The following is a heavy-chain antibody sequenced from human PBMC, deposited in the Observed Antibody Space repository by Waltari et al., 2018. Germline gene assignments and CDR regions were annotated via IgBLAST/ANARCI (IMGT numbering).Heavy chain of an antibody. CDR3: ARGLVTAVGYGDF. CDR1: GFTFSNYW. V-gene: IGHV3-74*01. D-gene: IGHD6-13*01. Sequence: EEQLVESGGGLVQPGGSLRLSCAASGFTFSNYWMHWVRQAPGKGLVWVSVINTGESDTRYADSVRGRFTISRDDAKNTVYLQMNSLGDEDTAVYYCARGLVTAVGYGDFWGQGTLVTVSS. J-gene: IGHJ4*02. CDR2: INTGESDT.